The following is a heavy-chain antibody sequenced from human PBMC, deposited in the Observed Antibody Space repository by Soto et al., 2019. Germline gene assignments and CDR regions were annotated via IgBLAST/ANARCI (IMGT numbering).Heavy chain of an antibody. CDR1: GFTFSSYS. CDR2: ISSSSSYI. D-gene: IGHD6-19*01. V-gene: IGHV3-21*01. CDR3: ARVDSGRTYFDY. J-gene: IGHJ4*02. Sequence: PGGSLRLSCAASGFTFSSYSMNWVRQAPGKGLEWVSSISSSSSYIYYADSVKGRFTISRDNAKNSLYLQMNSLRAEDTAVYYCARVDSGRTYFDYWGQGTLVTVSS.